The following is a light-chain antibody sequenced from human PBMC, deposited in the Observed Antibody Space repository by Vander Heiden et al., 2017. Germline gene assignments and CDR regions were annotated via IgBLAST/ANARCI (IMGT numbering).Light chain of an antibody. V-gene: IGKV3-15*01. CDR1: QSVSSN. CDR3: QLYNTWPPVT. CDR2: GAS. J-gene: IGKJ1*01. Sequence: EIVMTQSPATLSVSPGERATLSCRASQSVSSNFAWYQQKPGQAPRLLIYGASTRATCIPARFSGSGSGTEFTLTISSLLSEDFAVYYCQLYNTWPPVTFGQGTKVEIK.